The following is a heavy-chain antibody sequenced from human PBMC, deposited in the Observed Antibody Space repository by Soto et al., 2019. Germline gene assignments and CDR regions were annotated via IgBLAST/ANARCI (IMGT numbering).Heavy chain of an antibody. CDR1: GGSVAGSTW. Sequence: PSETLSLTCAVSGGSVAGSTWWHWVRQPPGKGLEWIGKIYHTGSTDYNPSLKSRVTIAVDKSRNQLSLHVNSLTAADTAVYYCARGQQLAYGVDVWGQGTTVTVSS. J-gene: IGHJ6*02. V-gene: IGHV4-4*02. D-gene: IGHD6-13*01. CDR2: IYHTGST. CDR3: ARGQQLAYGVDV.